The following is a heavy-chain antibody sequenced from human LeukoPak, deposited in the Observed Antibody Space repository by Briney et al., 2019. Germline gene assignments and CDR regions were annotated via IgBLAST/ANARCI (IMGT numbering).Heavy chain of an antibody. CDR1: GFTFSSFG. Sequence: GGTLRLSCAASGFTFSSFGMSWVRQAPGKGLEWVSYISSSSSTIYYADSVKGRFTISRDNAKNSLYLQMNSLRAEDTAVYYCARDLRVATISRKGARTKFDPWGQGTLVTVSS. J-gene: IGHJ5*02. V-gene: IGHV3-48*01. CDR2: ISSSSSTI. D-gene: IGHD5-12*01. CDR3: ARDLRVATISRKGARTKFDP.